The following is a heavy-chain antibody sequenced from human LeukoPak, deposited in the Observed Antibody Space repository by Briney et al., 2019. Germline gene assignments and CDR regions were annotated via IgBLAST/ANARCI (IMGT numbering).Heavy chain of an antibody. CDR3: ARAALWFGGQGMDY. D-gene: IGHD3-10*01. CDR2: IYYSGST. J-gene: IGHJ4*02. V-gene: IGHV4-39*07. CDR1: GGSISSSSYY. Sequence: SETLSLTCTVSGGSISSSSYYWGWIRQPPGKGLEWIGSIYYSGSTNYNPSLKSRVTISVDTSKNQFSLKLSSVTAADTAVYYCARAALWFGGQGMDYWGQGTLVTVSS.